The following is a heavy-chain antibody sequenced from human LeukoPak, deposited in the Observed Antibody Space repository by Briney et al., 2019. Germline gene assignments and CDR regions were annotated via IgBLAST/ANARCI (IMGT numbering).Heavy chain of an antibody. CDR1: GGTFSSYA. V-gene: IGHV1-69*05. J-gene: IGHJ3*02. D-gene: IGHD1-26*01. Sequence: AASVKVSCKASGGTFSSYAISWVRQAPGQGLEWMGRIIPIFGTANYAQKFQGRVTITTDESTSTAYMELSSLRSEDTAVYYCARCAYSGSHDAAFDIWGQGTMVTVSS. CDR3: ARCAYSGSHDAAFDI. CDR2: IIPIFGTA.